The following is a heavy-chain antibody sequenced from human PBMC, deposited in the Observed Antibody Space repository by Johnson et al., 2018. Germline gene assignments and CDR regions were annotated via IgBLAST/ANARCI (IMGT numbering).Heavy chain of an antibody. Sequence: QVQLVESGGGVVQPGRSLRLSCAASGFTFSSYGMHWVRQAPGKGLEWVAVISYDGSNKYYADSVKGRFTISRDNSKNTLYLQMNSLGAEDTAVYYCAKDMVVVAATPKYYMDVGGKGTTVTVSS. J-gene: IGHJ6*03. V-gene: IGHV3-30*18. CDR2: ISYDGSNK. D-gene: IGHD2-15*01. CDR3: AKDMVVVAATPKYYMDV. CDR1: GFTFSSYG.